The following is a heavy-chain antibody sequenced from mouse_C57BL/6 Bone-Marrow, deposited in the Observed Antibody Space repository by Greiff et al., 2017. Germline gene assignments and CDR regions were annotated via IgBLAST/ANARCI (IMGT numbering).Heavy chain of an antibody. CDR3: ARNFAYVDY. CDR1: GYTFTDYY. CDR2: INPYIGGT. J-gene: IGHJ2*01. Sequence: EVQLQQSGPVLVKPGASVKMSCKASGYTFTDYYLNWVQQSHGKSLEWIGVINPYIGGTSYNQKVKGKATLTVDKSSSTAYVELNSLPSEGSAVYYCARNFAYVDYWGQGTTFTVS. V-gene: IGHV1-19*01.